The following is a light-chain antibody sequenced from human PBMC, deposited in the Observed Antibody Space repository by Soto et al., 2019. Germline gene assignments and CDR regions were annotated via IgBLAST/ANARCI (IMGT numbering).Light chain of an antibody. Sequence: QSVLTQPPSASGSPGQSVTISCTGTSSDVGGYNYVSWYQQHPGKAPKLMIYEVTKRPSGVPDRFSASKSGNTASLTVSGLQAEDEADYYCSSYAGTAYVLGTGTKVTVL. CDR3: SSYAGTAYV. CDR1: SSDVGGYNY. CDR2: EVT. J-gene: IGLJ1*01. V-gene: IGLV2-8*01.